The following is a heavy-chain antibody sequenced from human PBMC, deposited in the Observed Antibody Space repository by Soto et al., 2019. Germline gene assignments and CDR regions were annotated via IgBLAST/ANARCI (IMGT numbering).Heavy chain of an antibody. Sequence: SVKVSCKASGGTFSSYAISWVRQAPGQGLEWTGGIIPIFGTANYAQKFQGRVTITADKSTSTAYMELSSLRSEDTAVYYCARKGSSSWYGGTAEYFQHWGQGTLVTVSS. V-gene: IGHV1-69*06. CDR3: ARKGSSSWYGGTAEYFQH. J-gene: IGHJ1*01. CDR2: IIPIFGTA. D-gene: IGHD6-13*01. CDR1: GGTFSSYA.